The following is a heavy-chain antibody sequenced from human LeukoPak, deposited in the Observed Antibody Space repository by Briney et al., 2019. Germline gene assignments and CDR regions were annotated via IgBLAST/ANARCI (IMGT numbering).Heavy chain of an antibody. D-gene: IGHD5-18*01. CDR1: GGSISSSSAY. Sequence: PSEILSLTCTVSGGSISSSSAYWGWIRQPPGKGLEWNGSIYYSKNTYYNPSLQSRVTISADTSKNQFSLTLGSVSATDTAVYYCVSPRGFSYGYFDYWGQGTLVTVSS. V-gene: IGHV4-39*01. J-gene: IGHJ4*02. CDR3: VSPRGFSYGYFDY. CDR2: IYYSKNT.